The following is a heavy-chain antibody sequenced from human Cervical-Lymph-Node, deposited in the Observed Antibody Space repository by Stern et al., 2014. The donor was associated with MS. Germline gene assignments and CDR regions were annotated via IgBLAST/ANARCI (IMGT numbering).Heavy chain of an antibody. V-gene: IGHV7-4-1*02. CDR1: GYTFTDYV. CDR3: ARPKGDYVGGVSY. Sequence: VQLLESGSELKKPGASVTVSCKASGYTFTDYVVNWVRQAPGQGLEWMGWINTKTGNPTYAPGFTGRFVFSLDTSVSTAYLEISSLQAGDTAIYYCARPKGDYVGGVSYWGQGTLVTVSS. D-gene: IGHD4-17*01. CDR2: INTKTGNP. J-gene: IGHJ4*02.